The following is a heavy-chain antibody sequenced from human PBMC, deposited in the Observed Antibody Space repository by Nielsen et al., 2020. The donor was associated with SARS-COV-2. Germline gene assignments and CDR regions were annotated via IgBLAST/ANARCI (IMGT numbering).Heavy chain of an antibody. V-gene: IGHV3-21*04. Sequence: GESLKISCAASGFTFSSYSMNWVRQAPGKGLEWVSSISSSGSYIYYADSVKGRFTISRDNAKNSLYLQMNSLRAEDTAVYYCASVTSYDSSGYISYWGQGTLVTVSS. J-gene: IGHJ4*02. CDR3: ASVTSYDSSGYISY. D-gene: IGHD3-22*01. CDR1: GFTFSSYS. CDR2: ISSSGSYI.